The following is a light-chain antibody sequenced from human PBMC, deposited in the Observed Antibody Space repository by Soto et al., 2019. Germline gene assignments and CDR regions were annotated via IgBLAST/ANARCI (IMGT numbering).Light chain of an antibody. Sequence: EIVMTQSPATLSVSPGERATLSCRASQSVNSNLAWYQQKPGQAPRLLIYDASTRATGVPARFSGSGSGTEFTLSISRLQSEDFAVYYRQHYNNWPPEDTFGQGTKLEIK. CDR1: QSVNSN. J-gene: IGKJ2*01. CDR3: QHYNNWPPEDT. V-gene: IGKV3-15*01. CDR2: DAS.